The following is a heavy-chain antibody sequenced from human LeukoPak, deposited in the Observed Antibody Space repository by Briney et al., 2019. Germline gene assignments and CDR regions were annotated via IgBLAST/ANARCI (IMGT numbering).Heavy chain of an antibody. Sequence: PGGSLRLSCAGSGFTFRSYAMTWVRQAPGKGLEWVSTISGSGDSTYYADSVKGRFTISRDNSKNTLYLQMNSLRAEDTAVHYCAKAVDSFGMGVWGQGTTVTVPS. V-gene: IGHV3-23*01. CDR1: GFTFRSYA. CDR3: AKAVDSFGMGV. J-gene: IGHJ6*01. D-gene: IGHD2-15*01. CDR2: ISGSGDST.